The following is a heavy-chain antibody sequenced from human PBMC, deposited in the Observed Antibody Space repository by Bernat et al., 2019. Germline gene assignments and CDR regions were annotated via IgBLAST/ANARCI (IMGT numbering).Heavy chain of an antibody. D-gene: IGHD6-19*01. CDR1: GFTFSSYA. CDR3: ASYGEAVAGTFDY. CDR2: ISYDGSNK. J-gene: IGHJ4*02. Sequence: QVQLVESGGGVVQPGRSLRLSCAASGFTFSSYAMHWVRQAPGKGLEWVAVISYDGSNKYYADSVKGRFTISRDNSKNTLYLQMNSLRAEDTAVYYCASYGEAVAGTFDYWGQGTLVTVSS. V-gene: IGHV3-30*01.